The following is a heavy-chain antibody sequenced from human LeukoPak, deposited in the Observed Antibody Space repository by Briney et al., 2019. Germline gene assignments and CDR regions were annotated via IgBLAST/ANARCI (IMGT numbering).Heavy chain of an antibody. Sequence: ASVTVSCKVSGYTLTELSMHWVRQAPGKGLEWMGGFDPEDGETIYAQKFQGRVTMTEDTSTDTAYMELSSLRSEDTAVYYCATSVYNYYDSSGYYYFDYWGQGTLVTVSS. CDR2: FDPEDGET. CDR3: ATSVYNYYDSSGYYYFDY. CDR1: GYTLTELS. D-gene: IGHD3-22*01. J-gene: IGHJ4*02. V-gene: IGHV1-24*01.